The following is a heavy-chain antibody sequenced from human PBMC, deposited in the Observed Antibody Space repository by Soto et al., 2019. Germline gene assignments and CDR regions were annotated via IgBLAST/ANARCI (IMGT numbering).Heavy chain of an antibody. CDR1: GFTFSSYA. D-gene: IGHD3-10*01. J-gene: IGHJ6*03. V-gene: IGHV3-23*01. CDR3: AKGSAYYYGSGSYSPHYYYYMDV. CDR2: ISGSGGST. Sequence: EVQLLESGGGLVQPGGSLRLSCAASGFTFSSYAMSWVRQAPGKGLAWVSAISGSGGSTYYADSVKGRFTISRDNSKNTLYLQMHSLRAEDTAVYYCAKGSAYYYGSGSYSPHYYYYMDVWGKGTTVTVSS.